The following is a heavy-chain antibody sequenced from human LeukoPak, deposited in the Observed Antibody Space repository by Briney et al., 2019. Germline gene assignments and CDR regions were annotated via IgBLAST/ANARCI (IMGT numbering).Heavy chain of an antibody. Sequence: PGRSLRLSCAASGFIFDDYAMHWVRQAPGKALEWVSGISWNSGSIDYGDSVKGRFTTSRDNAKNSLYLQMNSLRAEDTALYFCARNFRGSSNYYGMDIWGQGTTVTVSS. J-gene: IGHJ6*02. D-gene: IGHD1-26*01. CDR2: ISWNSGSI. CDR3: ARNFRGSSNYYGMDI. CDR1: GFIFDDYA. V-gene: IGHV3-9*01.